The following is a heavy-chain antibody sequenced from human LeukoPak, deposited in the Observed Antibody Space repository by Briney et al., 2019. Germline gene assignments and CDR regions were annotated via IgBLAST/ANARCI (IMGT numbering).Heavy chain of an antibody. J-gene: IGHJ4*02. CDR2: VSPYNGNT. Sequence: ASVKVSCKTSGYTFTDYDITWVRQAPGQGLEWMGRVSPYNGNTYYSQRFQGRVTISKDTSTGTAYMDLRNMRDDDTAMYYCARNGRVRRVVKDLFEYWGQGTLVAVSS. CDR3: ARNGRVRRVVKDLFEY. CDR1: GYTFTDYD. V-gene: IGHV1-18*01. D-gene: IGHD3-10*01.